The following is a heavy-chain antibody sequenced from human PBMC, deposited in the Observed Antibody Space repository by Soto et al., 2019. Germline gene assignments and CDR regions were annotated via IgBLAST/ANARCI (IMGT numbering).Heavy chain of an antibody. J-gene: IGHJ5*02. CDR2: LIPIFGTQ. D-gene: IGHD5-12*01. CDR3: ARDGGRDGYFGNWFDP. Sequence: QVQLVQSGAEVKKPGSSVKVSCKASGGTFDNYAISWVRQAPGQGLEWVGGLIPIFGTQNYAQKFRGRVTITADESTTTAYMELSSLRSEDTAVYYCARDGGRDGYFGNWFDPWGQGTLVTVSS. CDR1: GGTFDNYA. V-gene: IGHV1-69*12.